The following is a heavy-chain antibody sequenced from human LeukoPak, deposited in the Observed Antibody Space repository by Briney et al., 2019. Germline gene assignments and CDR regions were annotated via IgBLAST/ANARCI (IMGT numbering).Heavy chain of an antibody. V-gene: IGHV3-48*01. J-gene: IGHJ4*02. CDR2: ISTSGRTI. D-gene: IGHD5-18*01. CDR3: ARGYGSTSFY. CDR1: GFNFSAYS. Sequence: GGSLRLSCAASGFNFSAYSMNWVRQAPGKGLEWVSYISTSGRTIYYADSVKGRFTISRDNAKNSLYMQMNGPRAEDTAVYYCARGYGSTSFYWGQGTLVTVSS.